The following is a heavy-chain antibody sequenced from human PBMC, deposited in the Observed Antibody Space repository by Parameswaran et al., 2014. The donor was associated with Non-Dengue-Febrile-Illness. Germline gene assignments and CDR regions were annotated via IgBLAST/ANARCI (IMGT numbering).Heavy chain of an antibody. J-gene: IGHJ4*02. D-gene: IGHD4-17*01. Sequence: VRQMPGKGLEWVSAINWSGGSTDYAASVKGRFTISRDNAKNSLYLQMNGLRAEDTALYYCAREGYGDYYFDYWGQGTLVTVSS. V-gene: IGHV3-20*03. CDR2: INWSGGST. CDR3: AREGYGDYYFDY.